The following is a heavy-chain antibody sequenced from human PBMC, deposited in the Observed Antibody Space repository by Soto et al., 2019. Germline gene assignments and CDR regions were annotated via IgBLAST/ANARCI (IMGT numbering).Heavy chain of an antibody. V-gene: IGHV4-30-4*01. CDR3: ARGDTGGAFDI. D-gene: IGHD1-1*01. J-gene: IGHJ3*02. Sequence: SETLSLTCTVSGGSISSGGYYWSWIRQPPGKGLEWIGYIYYSGSTYYNPSLKSRVTISVDTSKNQFSLKLSSVTAADTAVYYCARGDTGGAFDIWGQGTRVTV. CDR1: GGSISSGGYY. CDR2: IYYSGST.